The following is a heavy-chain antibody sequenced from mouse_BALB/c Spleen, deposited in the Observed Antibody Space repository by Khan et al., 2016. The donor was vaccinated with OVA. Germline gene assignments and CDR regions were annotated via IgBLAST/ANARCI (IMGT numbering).Heavy chain of an antibody. CDR1: GFSLSRYN. Sequence: VELKESGPGLVAPSQSLSITCTVSGFSLSRYNIHWVRQPPGKGLEWLGMIWGGGGTDYNSTLKSRLSIRKDKSKSQVLLKMNSLQTDDTAIYYCARAYYRYDGYYAMDYWGQGTSVTVSS. CDR3: ARAYYRYDGYYAMDY. J-gene: IGHJ4*01. CDR2: IWGGGGT. V-gene: IGHV2-6-4*01. D-gene: IGHD2-14*01.